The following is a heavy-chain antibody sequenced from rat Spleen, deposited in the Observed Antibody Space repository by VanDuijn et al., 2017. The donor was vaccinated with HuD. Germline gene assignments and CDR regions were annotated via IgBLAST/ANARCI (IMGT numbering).Heavy chain of an antibody. Sequence: VQLQESGPGLVKPSQSLSLTCSVTGLSITTHYWDWIRKFPGNKMEWMGYINSAGSTVYNPSLKSRIAITRDTSKNQFFLQVNSVTTEDTATYFCARWDYYSPFADWGQGTLVTVSS. CDR2: INSAGST. CDR1: GLSITTHY. J-gene: IGHJ3*01. D-gene: IGHD1-1*01. CDR3: ARWDYYSPFAD. V-gene: IGHV3-3*01.